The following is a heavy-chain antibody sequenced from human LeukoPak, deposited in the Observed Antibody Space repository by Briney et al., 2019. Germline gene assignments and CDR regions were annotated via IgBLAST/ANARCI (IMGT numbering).Heavy chain of an antibody. V-gene: IGHV1-69*13. CDR1: GGTFSSYA. J-gene: IGHJ4*02. CDR2: IISIFGIA. Sequence: VASLRVSCKASGGTFSSYAISWVRQAPGQGVEWRAGIISIFGIANYAQKFQGRVTITADESTSTAYMELSSLRSEDTAVYYCARDIVGATKGHFDYWGQGTLVTVSS. D-gene: IGHD1-26*01. CDR3: ARDIVGATKGHFDY.